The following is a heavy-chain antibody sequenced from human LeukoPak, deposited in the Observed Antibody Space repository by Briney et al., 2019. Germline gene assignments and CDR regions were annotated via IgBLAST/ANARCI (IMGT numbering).Heavy chain of an antibody. Sequence: GGSLRLSCATSGLTVSSDYMSWVRQAPGKGLEWLSLIYSGGNTHYADSVKGRFTISRDNSKNTLYLQMNSLRAEDTAVYYCARGAIDGWGQGTLVTVSS. J-gene: IGHJ4*02. CDR1: GLTVSSDY. D-gene: IGHD3-22*01. V-gene: IGHV3-53*01. CDR3: ARGAIDG. CDR2: IYSGGNT.